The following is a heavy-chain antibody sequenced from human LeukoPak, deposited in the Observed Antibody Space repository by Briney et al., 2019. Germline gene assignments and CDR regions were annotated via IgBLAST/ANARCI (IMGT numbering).Heavy chain of an antibody. Sequence: GGSLRLSCAASGFAFSSYSMTWVRQAPGKGLEWLSSFTSRSRSIYYADSVKGRFTISRDNAKNLLYLQMNSLRAEDTAIYFCAREDDWNYEEYWGQGTLVTVSS. D-gene: IGHD1-7*01. CDR3: AREDDWNYEEY. J-gene: IGHJ4*02. V-gene: IGHV3-21*06. CDR2: FTSRSRSI. CDR1: GFAFSSYS.